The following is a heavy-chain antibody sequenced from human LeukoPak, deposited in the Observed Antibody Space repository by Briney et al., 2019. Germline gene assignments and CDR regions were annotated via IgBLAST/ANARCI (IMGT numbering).Heavy chain of an antibody. CDR2: LFYGGDT. J-gene: IGHJ4*02. V-gene: IGHV4-39*01. D-gene: IGHD5-24*01. CDR3: ARGGHNYAAAY. Sequence: WETLSLTCTVSGGSISSTTYYWGWIRQPPGSGLQRIGGLFYGGDTYYNPSLKSRVTISADTSKNQFSLKVTSMTAADTAVYFCARGGHNYAAAYWGQGTLVTVSS. CDR1: GGSISSTTYY.